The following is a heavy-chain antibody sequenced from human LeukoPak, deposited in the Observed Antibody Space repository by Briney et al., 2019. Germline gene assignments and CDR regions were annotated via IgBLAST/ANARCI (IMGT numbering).Heavy chain of an antibody. Sequence: GGSLRLSCAASGFTVITNDMTWIRQAPGKGLVWVSRINSDGSSTSYADSVKGRFTISRDNAKNTLYLQMNSLRAEDTAVYYCARGLTYYYDSSGYYYASGDYYYMDVWGKGTTVTVSS. J-gene: IGHJ6*03. CDR2: INSDGSST. CDR1: GFTVITND. D-gene: IGHD3-22*01. CDR3: ARGLTYYYDSSGYYYASGDYYYMDV. V-gene: IGHV3-74*01.